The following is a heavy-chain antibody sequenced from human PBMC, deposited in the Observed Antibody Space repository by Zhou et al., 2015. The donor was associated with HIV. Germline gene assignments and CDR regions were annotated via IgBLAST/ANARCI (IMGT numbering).Heavy chain of an antibody. D-gene: IGHD1-20*01. V-gene: IGHV3-11*01. CDR3: ARVTLNWNFDY. Sequence: QVQLVESGGGVVQPGRSLRLSCAASGFSFSDYYMSWIRQAPGKGLEWVSYISTSGSTIYYADSVKGRFTISRDNAKNSLYLQMNSLRAEDTAVYNCARVTLNWNFDYWGQGTLVTVS. J-gene: IGHJ4*02. CDR2: ISTSGSTI. CDR1: GFSFSDYY.